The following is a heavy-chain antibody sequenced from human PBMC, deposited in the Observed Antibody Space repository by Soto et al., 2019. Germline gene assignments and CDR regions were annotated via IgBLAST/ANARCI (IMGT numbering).Heavy chain of an antibody. CDR1: GGSFSGYY. D-gene: IGHD3-10*01. V-gene: IGHV4-34*01. Sequence: ASETLSLTCAAYGGSFSGYYWSWIRQPPGKGLEWIGEINHSGSTNYNPSLKSRVTISVDTSKNQFSLKLSSVTAADTAVYYCARVRTYYKVNKRYNWFDPWGQGTLVTVSS. J-gene: IGHJ5*02. CDR2: INHSGST. CDR3: ARVRTYYKVNKRYNWFDP.